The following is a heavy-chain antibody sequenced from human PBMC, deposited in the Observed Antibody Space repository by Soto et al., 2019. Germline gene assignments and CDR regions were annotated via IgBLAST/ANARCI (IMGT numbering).Heavy chain of an antibody. J-gene: IGHJ5*02. V-gene: IGHV4-31*03. CDR3: ARGDEGVLTSKFDP. Sequence: QVQLQESGPGLVKPSQTLSLTCTVSGASITTDGHYWSWIRQHPGKGLEWIGYIYHTGITYYNPSLKSRLILSVDTSENHFSLKLSSVTAADTAVYYCARGDEGVLTSKFDPWGQGTLVTVSS. CDR2: IYHTGIT. CDR1: GASITTDGHY. D-gene: IGHD6-13*01.